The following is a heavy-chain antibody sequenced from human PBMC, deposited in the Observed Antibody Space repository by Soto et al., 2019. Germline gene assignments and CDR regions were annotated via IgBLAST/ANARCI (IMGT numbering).Heavy chain of an antibody. CDR2: IHAVNGAT. CDR1: GFSFTNYA. V-gene: IGHV1-3*01. CDR3: ASSVNEYSYDRLDV. Sequence: QVHLVQSGTEVKEPGASVKLSCKASGFSFTNYAIHWVRQAPGQSLEWMGWIHAVNGATQYSQKFQARVTFTRDTSANTAYMDLSRVRSEDRALYFCASSVNEYSYDRLDVWGQGTTVDVSS. D-gene: IGHD5-18*01. J-gene: IGHJ6*02.